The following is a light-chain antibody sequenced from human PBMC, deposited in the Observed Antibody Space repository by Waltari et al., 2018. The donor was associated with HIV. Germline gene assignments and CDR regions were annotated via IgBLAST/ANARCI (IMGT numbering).Light chain of an antibody. J-gene: IGLJ2*01. CDR3: QAWDSSTVV. CDR2: QDS. Sequence: SYELTQPPSVSVSPGQTASITCSGDKLGDKYASWYQQKPGQSPVLVIYQDSQRPSGIPERFAGSNSGNTATLTISGTQAMDEADYCCQAWDSSTVVFGGGTKLTVL. V-gene: IGLV3-1*01. CDR1: KLGDKY.